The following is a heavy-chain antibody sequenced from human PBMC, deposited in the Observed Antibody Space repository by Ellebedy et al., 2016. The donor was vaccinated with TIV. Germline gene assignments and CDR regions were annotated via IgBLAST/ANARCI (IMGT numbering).Heavy chain of an antibody. D-gene: IGHD4-17*01. V-gene: IGHV4-30-2*01. CDR2: IYHSGST. CDR3: ARGIQGTVTTGFDY. Sequence: SETLSLXXAVSGGSISSGGYSWSWIRQPPGKGLEWIGYIYHSGSTYYNPSLKSRVTISVDRSKNQFSLKLSSVTAADTAVYYCARGIQGTVTTGFDYWGQGTLVTVSS. J-gene: IGHJ4*02. CDR1: GGSISSGGYS.